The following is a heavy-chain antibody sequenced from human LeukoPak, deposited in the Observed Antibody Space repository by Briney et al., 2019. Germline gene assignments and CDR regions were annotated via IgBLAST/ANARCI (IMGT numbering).Heavy chain of an antibody. J-gene: IGHJ3*02. V-gene: IGHV1-46*01. CDR1: GYTFTGYY. CDR3: ARIIVGAIDAFDI. D-gene: IGHD1-26*01. Sequence: GASVKVSCKASGYTFTGYYMHWVRHAPGQGLEWRGIINPSGGSTSYAHKFQGRVTMTRDTSTSTVYMELSSLRSEDTAVYYCARIIVGAIDAFDIWGQGTMVTVSS. CDR2: INPSGGST.